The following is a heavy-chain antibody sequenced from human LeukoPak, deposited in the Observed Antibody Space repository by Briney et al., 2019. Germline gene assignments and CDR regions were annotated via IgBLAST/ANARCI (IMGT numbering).Heavy chain of an antibody. J-gene: IGHJ4*02. D-gene: IGHD3-3*01. Sequence: SETLSLTCIVSGGSVSNSDFYWGWIRQSPGRGLEWIGNISYSGKTFYNPSLKTRVTISADTTQNQLSLRLTSVTAADTAVYFCAMNDFWGGYYAHWGQGILVTVSS. CDR1: GGSVSNSDFY. CDR2: ISYSGKT. V-gene: IGHV4-39*01. CDR3: AMNDFWGGYYAH.